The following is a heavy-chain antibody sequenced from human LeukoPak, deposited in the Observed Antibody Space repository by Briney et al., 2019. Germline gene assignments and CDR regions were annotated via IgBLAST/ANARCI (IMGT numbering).Heavy chain of an antibody. V-gene: IGHV3-11*01. CDR3: ARVSSSGWVNWFDP. CDR2: ISSSGSTI. CDR1: GFTFSDYY. Sequence: GGSLRLSCAASGFTFSDYYMSWIRQAPGKGLEWVSYISSSGSTIYYADSVKGRFTISRDNAKNSLYLQMNSLRAEDTAVYYCARVSSSGWVNWFDPWGQGTLVTVSS. J-gene: IGHJ5*02. D-gene: IGHD6-19*01.